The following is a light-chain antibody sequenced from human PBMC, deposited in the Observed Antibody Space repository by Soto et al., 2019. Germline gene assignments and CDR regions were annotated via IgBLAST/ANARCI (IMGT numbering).Light chain of an antibody. V-gene: IGLV6-57*04. CDR2: EDN. Sequence: NFMLTQLHSVSESPGKMVTISCTRSSGSIASNYVQWFQQRPGSAPTTVIYEDNQRPSGVPDRFSGSIDSSSNSASLTISGLKTEDEADYYCQSYDSSSRVFGGGTKLTVL. CDR1: SGSIASNY. CDR3: QSYDSSSRV. J-gene: IGLJ3*02.